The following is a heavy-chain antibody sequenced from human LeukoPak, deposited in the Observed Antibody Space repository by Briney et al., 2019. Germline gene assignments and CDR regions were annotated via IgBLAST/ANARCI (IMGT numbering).Heavy chain of an antibody. J-gene: IGHJ4*02. CDR2: IRYDGSDE. CDR1: GFTFSSYG. D-gene: IGHD3-16*02. Sequence: GGSLRLSCAASGFTFSSYGMHWVRQAPGKGLEWVAFIRYDGSDENYADSVKGRFTISRDNAKNSLYLQMNSLRAEDTAVYYCARSHDYVWGSYRLSLYYFDYWGQGTLVTVSS. V-gene: IGHV3-30*02. CDR3: ARSHDYVWGSYRLSLYYFDY.